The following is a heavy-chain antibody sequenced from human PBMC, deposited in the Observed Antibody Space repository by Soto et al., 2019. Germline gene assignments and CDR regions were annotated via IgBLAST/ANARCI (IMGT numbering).Heavy chain of an antibody. Sequence: SETLSLTCTFYGGSFGAYYWTWIRQPPGKGLEWIGEINYSGSTNYNPSLKSRVTISVDASKTQFSLKLSSVTAADTAVYYCATASPSRSFDSWGQGTLVTVSS. D-gene: IGHD2-2*01. J-gene: IGHJ4*02. V-gene: IGHV4-34*01. CDR2: INYSGST. CDR1: GGSFGAYY. CDR3: ATASPSRSFDS.